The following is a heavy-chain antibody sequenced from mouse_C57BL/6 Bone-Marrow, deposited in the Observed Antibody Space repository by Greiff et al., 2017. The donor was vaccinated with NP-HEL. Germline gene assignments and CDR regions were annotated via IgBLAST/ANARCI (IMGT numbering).Heavy chain of an antibody. CDR1: GFSLTSYG. J-gene: IGHJ2*01. CDR2: IWSGGST. D-gene: IGHD3-1*01. Sequence: VHLVESGPGLVQPSQSLSITCTVSGFSLTSYGVHWVRQSPGKGLEWLGVIWSGGSTDYNAAFISRLSISKDNSKSQVFFKMNSLQADDTAIYYCARNPPAHTGAFDYWGKGTTLTVSS. CDR3: ARNPPAHTGAFDY. V-gene: IGHV2-2*01.